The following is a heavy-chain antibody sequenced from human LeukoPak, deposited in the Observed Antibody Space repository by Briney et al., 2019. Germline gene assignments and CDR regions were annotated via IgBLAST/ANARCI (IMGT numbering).Heavy chain of an antibody. J-gene: IGHJ4*02. Sequence: PGGSLRLSCAASGFTFSDYYMSWIRQAPGKGLEWVSYISSSGSTIYYADSVKGRFTISRDNAKNSLYLQMNSLRAEDTAVYYCARDFTYYYDSSGFPYYFDYWGQGTLVTVSS. D-gene: IGHD3-22*01. CDR3: ARDFTYYYDSSGFPYYFDY. CDR2: ISSSGSTI. CDR1: GFTFSDYY. V-gene: IGHV3-11*04.